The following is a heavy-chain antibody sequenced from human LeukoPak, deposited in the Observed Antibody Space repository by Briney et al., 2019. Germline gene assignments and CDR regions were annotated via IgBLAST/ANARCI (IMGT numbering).Heavy chain of an antibody. CDR2: IIPIFGTA. D-gene: IGHD5-18*01. J-gene: IGHJ4*02. CDR3: ARGRGYSYGGRGFDY. CDR1: GGTFSSYA. V-gene: IGHV1-69*05. Sequence: PGASVKVSCKASGGTFSSYAISWVRQAPGQGLEWMGGIIPIFGTANYAQKFQGRVTITTDESTSTAYMELSSLRSEDTAVYYCARGRGYSYGGRGFDYWGQGTLVTVSS.